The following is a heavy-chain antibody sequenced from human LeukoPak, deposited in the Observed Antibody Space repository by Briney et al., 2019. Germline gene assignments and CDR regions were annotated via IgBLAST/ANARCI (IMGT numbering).Heavy chain of an antibody. J-gene: IGHJ4*02. CDR1: GFTFSSYS. Sequence: GGSLRLSCAASGFTFSSYSMNWVRQAPGKGLEWVSSISSSSSYIYYADSVKGRFTISRDNAKNSLNLQMNSLRAEDTAVYYCARDEIPPYYYDSSGYFDYWGQGTLVTVSS. CDR2: ISSSSSYI. CDR3: ARDEIPPYYYDSSGYFDY. D-gene: IGHD3-22*01. V-gene: IGHV3-21*01.